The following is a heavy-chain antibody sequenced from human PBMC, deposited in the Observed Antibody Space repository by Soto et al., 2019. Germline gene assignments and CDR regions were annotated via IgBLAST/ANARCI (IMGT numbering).Heavy chain of an antibody. CDR3: ARHSEFSINFDY. Sequence: QLQLQESGPGLVKPSETLSLTCTVSGGSISSSSYYWGWIRQPPGKGLEWIGSIYYSGSTYYNPSLKSRVTISVDTSKNQFSLKLSSVTAADTAVYYCARHSEFSINFDYWGQGTLVTVSS. V-gene: IGHV4-39*01. D-gene: IGHD3-10*01. CDR1: GGSISSSSYY. J-gene: IGHJ4*02. CDR2: IYYSGST.